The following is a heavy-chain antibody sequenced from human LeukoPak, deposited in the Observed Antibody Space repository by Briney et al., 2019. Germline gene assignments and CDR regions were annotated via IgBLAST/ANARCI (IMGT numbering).Heavy chain of an antibody. J-gene: IGHJ4*02. Sequence: PSETLSLTCTVSGGSISSSSYYWGWIRQPPGKGLEWIGSIYYSGSTYYNPSLKSRVTISVDTSKNQFSLKLSSVTAADTAVYYCASVKVSEVQWLDRFEYWGQGTLVTVSS. CDR1: GGSISSSSYY. D-gene: IGHD6-19*01. CDR2: IYYSGST. V-gene: IGHV4-39*01. CDR3: ASVKVSEVQWLDRFEY.